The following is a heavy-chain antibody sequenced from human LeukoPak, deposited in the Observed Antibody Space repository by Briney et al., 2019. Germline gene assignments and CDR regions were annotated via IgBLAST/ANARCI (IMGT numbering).Heavy chain of an antibody. CDR1: GGTFSSYA. V-gene: IGHV1-69*13. CDR3: ARVARSYYFDY. Sequence: SVKVSCKASGGTFSSYAISWVRQAPGQGLEWMGGIIPIFGAANYAQKLQGRVTITADESTSTAYMELSSLRSEDTAVYYCARVARSYYFDYWGQGTLVTVSS. CDR2: IIPIFGAA. J-gene: IGHJ4*02.